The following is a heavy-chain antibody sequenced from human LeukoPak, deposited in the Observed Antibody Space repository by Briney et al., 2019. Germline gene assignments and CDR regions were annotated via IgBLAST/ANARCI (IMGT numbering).Heavy chain of an antibody. Sequence: GGSLRLSCAASGFTFSSYAMSWVRQAPGKGLEWVSAISGSGGSTYYADSVKGRFTISRDNSKNTLYLQMNSLRAEDTAVYYCARDRAGGLLRYFDWFDYWGQGTLVTVSS. CDR2: ISGSGGST. J-gene: IGHJ4*02. CDR1: GFTFSSYA. D-gene: IGHD3-9*01. CDR3: ARDRAGGLLRYFDWFDY. V-gene: IGHV3-23*01.